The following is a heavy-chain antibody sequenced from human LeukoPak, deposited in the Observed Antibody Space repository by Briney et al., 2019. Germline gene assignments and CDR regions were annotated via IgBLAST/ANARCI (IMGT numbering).Heavy chain of an antibody. V-gene: IGHV3-30*03. CDR3: ARESGSVESYYMDV. CDR1: GFTFSSYG. CDR2: ISYGGSSK. Sequence: PGGSLRLSCAASGFTFSSYGMSWVRQAPGKGLEWAAVISYGGSSKYYADSVKGRFTFSRDNSKNTLYLQMNSLRAEDTAVYYCARESGSVESYYMDVWGKGTTVTVSS. J-gene: IGHJ6*03. D-gene: IGHD6-19*01.